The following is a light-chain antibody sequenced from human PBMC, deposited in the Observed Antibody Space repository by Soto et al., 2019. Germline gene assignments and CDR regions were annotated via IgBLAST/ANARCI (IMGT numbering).Light chain of an antibody. CDR3: QQRSNWPQT. V-gene: IGKV3D-20*02. CDR1: QSITNNY. J-gene: IGKJ1*01. CDR2: GVS. Sequence: EIVLTQSPGTLSLSPGERSTRSCRASQSITNNYLAWYQQKTGQSPRLLSYGVSSRATGIPDRFSGSGSGTDFTLTISSLEPEEFAVYYCQQRSNWPQTFGQGTKVDIK.